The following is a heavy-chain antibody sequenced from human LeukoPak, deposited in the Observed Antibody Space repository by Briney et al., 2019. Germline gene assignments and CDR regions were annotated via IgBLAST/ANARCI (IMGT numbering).Heavy chain of an antibody. J-gene: IGHJ4*02. CDR2: TYYRSKWYN. CDR3: ARVLAWLDTAMGDY. V-gene: IGHV6-1*01. CDR1: GDSVSSNSAA. Sequence: SQTLSLTCAISGDSVSSNSAAWNWIRQSPSRGLEWLGRTYYRSKWYNDYAVSVKSRITINPDTSKNQFSLKLSSVTAADTAVYYCARVLAWLDTAMGDYWGQGTLVTVSS. D-gene: IGHD5-18*01.